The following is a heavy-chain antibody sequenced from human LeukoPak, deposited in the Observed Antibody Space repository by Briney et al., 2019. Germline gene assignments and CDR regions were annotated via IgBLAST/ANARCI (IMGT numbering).Heavy chain of an antibody. J-gene: IGHJ4*02. D-gene: IGHD3-3*01. CDR2: ISGSGGST. CDR1: GSTFSSYA. V-gene: IGHV3-23*01. Sequence: GGSLRLSCAASGSTFSSYAMSWVRQAPGKGLEWVSAISGSGGSTYYADSVKGRFTISRDNSKNTLYLQMNSLRAEDTAVYYCAKEETYNFWSGYYPFDYWGQGTLVTVSS. CDR3: AKEETYNFWSGYYPFDY.